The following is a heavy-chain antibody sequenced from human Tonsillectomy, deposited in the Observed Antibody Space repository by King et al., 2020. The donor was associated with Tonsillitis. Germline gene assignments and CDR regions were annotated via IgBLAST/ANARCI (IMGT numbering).Heavy chain of an antibody. D-gene: IGHD3-10*01. CDR1: GFTFSNYW. CDR2: INTDGSVA. Sequence: VQLVESGGGLVQPGGSLRLSCAASGFTFSNYWMHWVRQAPGKGLVWVSRINTDGSVANYADSVKGRFTISRDNAKNTLYLQMNSLRAEDTAVYYCARDLIYGSGSSDYWGQGTLVTVSS. V-gene: IGHV3-74*01. CDR3: ARDLIYGSGSSDY. J-gene: IGHJ4*02.